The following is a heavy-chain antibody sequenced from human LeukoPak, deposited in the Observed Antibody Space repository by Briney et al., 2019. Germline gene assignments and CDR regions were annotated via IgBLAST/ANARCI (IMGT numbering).Heavy chain of an antibody. CDR2: INPSGGST. V-gene: IGHV1-46*01. J-gene: IGHJ4*02. D-gene: IGHD3-9*01. CDR3: ARDWLRYAPSPYYFDY. Sequence: GASVKVSCKASGYTFTSYYMHWVRQAPGQGLEWMGIINPSGGSTSYAQKFQGRVTMTTDTSTSTAYMELRSLRSDDTAVYYCARDWLRYAPSPYYFDYWGQGTLVTVSS. CDR1: GYTFTSYY.